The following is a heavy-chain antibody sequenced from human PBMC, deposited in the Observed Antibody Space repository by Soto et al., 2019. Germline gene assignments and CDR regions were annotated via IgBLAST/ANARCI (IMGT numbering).Heavy chain of an antibody. D-gene: IGHD5-18*01. J-gene: IGHJ5*02. CDR1: GFSFSDHY. Sequence: PGGSLRLSCGASGFSFSDHYMTWIRQAPGKGLEWVSYISGSGTTIYYTDSVKGRFTVSRDNAKNSVYLQMNSLRAEDTAVYYCAGTRRYSYGYDPNWFDPWGQGTLVTVSS. CDR3: AGTRRYSYGYDPNWFDP. V-gene: IGHV3-11*01. CDR2: ISGSGTTI.